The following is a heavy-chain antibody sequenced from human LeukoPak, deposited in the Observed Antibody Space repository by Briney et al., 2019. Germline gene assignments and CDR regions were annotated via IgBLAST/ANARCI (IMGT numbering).Heavy chain of an antibody. V-gene: IGHV3-73*01. Sequence: GGSLRLSCAASGFTFSGSAMHWVRQASGKGPEWVGRIRSKVNSYATAYAASVKGRFIISRDDSKNTAYLQMNSLKTEDTAVYYCAGPCDGSGHAFDYWGRGTLVTVSS. CDR2: IRSKVNSYAT. CDR3: AGPCDGSGHAFDY. CDR1: GFTFSGSA. J-gene: IGHJ4*02. D-gene: IGHD3-22*01.